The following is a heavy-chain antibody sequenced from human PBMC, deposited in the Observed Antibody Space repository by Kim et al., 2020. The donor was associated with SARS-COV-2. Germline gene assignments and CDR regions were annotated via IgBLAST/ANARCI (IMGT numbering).Heavy chain of an antibody. J-gene: IGHJ6*02. Sequence: GGSLRLSCAASGFTFSSYAMSWVRQAPGKGLEWVSAISGSGGSTYYADSVKGRFTISRDNSKNTLYLQMNSLRAEDTAVYYCATSYYDFWSGSYYYYGMDFWGQGTTVTVSS. CDR1: GFTFSSYA. D-gene: IGHD3-3*01. CDR3: ATSYYDFWSGSYYYYGMDF. CDR2: ISGSGGST. V-gene: IGHV3-23*01.